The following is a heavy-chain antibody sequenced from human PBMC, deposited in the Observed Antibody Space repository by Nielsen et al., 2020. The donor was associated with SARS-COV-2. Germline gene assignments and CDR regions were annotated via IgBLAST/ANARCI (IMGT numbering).Heavy chain of an antibody. V-gene: IGHV4-34*01. CDR3: ARTSVDMAGSVWSSYYVLDV. J-gene: IGHJ6*02. CDR2: INHSGST. CDR1: GGSFSDYY. D-gene: IGHD5-24*01. Sequence: SETLSLTCAVYGGSFSDYYWTWIRQAPGKGLEWIGEINHSGSTNYNPSLKSRIAIFVDTSKKQFSLKLNSVTAADTAVYYCARTSVDMAGSVWSSYYVLDVWGQGTTVTAP.